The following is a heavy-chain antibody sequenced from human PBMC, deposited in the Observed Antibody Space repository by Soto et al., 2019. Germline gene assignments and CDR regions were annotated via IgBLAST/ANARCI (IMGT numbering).Heavy chain of an antibody. D-gene: IGHD4-17*01. CDR1: GYTFTSHD. CDR2: MNPNSGNT. Sequence: QVQLVQSGAEVKKSGASVKVSCKASGYTFTSHDINWVRQATGQGLEWMGWMNPNSGNTGYAQKFQGRVTMTRNTSISKAYMELSSLRSEDTGVYYCARWDYGYYARFDYWGQGTLVTVSS. J-gene: IGHJ4*02. V-gene: IGHV1-8*01. CDR3: ARWDYGYYARFDY.